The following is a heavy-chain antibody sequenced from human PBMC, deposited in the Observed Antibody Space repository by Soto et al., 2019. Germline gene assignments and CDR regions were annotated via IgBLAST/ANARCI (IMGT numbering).Heavy chain of an antibody. D-gene: IGHD2-2*01. J-gene: IGHJ2*01. CDR3: ASPRPKAPVTSSSYFDI. CDR1: GGSISSSSYY. V-gene: IGHV4-39*01. CDR2: IYYSGST. Sequence: SETLSLTCTVSGGSISSSSYYWGWIRQPPGKGLEWIGSIYYSGSTYYNPSLKSRVTISVDTSKNQFSLKLSSVTAADTAVYYCASPRPKAPVTSSSYFDIWGRGTLVTVSS.